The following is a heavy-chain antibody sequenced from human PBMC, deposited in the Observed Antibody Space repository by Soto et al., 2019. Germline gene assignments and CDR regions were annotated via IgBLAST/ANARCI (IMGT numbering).Heavy chain of an antibody. V-gene: IGHV4-34*01. CDR2: INHSGST. J-gene: IGHJ6*02. Sequence: SETLSLTCAVYGGSFSGYYLSWIRQPPGKGLEWIGEINHSGSTNYNPSLKSRVTISVDTSKNQFSPKLSSVTAADTAVYYCARGGGYCSGGSCYGYYYGMDVWGQGTTVTVSS. CDR3: ARGGGYCSGGSCYGYYYGMDV. D-gene: IGHD2-15*01. CDR1: GGSFSGYY.